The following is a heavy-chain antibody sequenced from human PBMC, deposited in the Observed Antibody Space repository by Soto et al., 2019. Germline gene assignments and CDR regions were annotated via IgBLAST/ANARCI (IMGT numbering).Heavy chain of an antibody. CDR2: INHSGST. Sequence: PSETLSLTCAVYGGSFSCYYWSWIRQPPGKGLEWIGEINHSGSTNYNPSLKSRVTISVDTSKNQFSLKLSSVTAADTAVYYCASGGTYYYGSGSWFDPWGQGTLVTVSS. V-gene: IGHV4-34*01. D-gene: IGHD3-10*01. CDR3: ASGGTYYYGSGSWFDP. CDR1: GGSFSCYY. J-gene: IGHJ5*02.